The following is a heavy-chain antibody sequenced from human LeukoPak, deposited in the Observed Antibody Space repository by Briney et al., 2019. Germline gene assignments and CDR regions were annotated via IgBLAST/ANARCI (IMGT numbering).Heavy chain of an antibody. V-gene: IGHV3-11*05. D-gene: IGHD3-9*01. CDR1: GFTFSDYY. Sequence: KPGGSLRLSCAASGFTFSDYYMSWVRQAPGKGLEWVSYISSSSSYTNYADSVKGRFTISRDKTKNSLYLQMNSLRAEDTAVYYCARDRALRYFDWLSQGPSNYYYGMDVWGQGTTVTVSS. CDR3: ARDRALRYFDWLSQGPSNYYYGMDV. J-gene: IGHJ6*02. CDR2: ISSSSSYT.